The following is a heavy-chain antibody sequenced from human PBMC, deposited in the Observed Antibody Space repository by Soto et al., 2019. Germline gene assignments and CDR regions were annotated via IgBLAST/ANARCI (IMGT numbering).Heavy chain of an antibody. CDR3: ARIGLTSALL. Sequence: SETLCLTCTVSGGSINGGDYYWSWIRQPPGQGLEWIGYIYYSGGTYYNPPLRSRVTISIDTSKNLFFLNLTSVTAADTAVYFCARIGLTSALLWGQGTLVTVSS. CDR2: IYYSGGT. V-gene: IGHV4-30-4*01. J-gene: IGHJ4*02. D-gene: IGHD4-17*01. CDR1: GGSINGGDYY.